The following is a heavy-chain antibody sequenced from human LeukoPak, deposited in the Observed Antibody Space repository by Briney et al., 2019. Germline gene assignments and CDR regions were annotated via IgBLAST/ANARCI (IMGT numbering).Heavy chain of an antibody. Sequence: SETLSLTCTVSGGFFSTYYWSWIRQPPGKGLEWIGYIYYSGSTNYNPSLKSRVTISVDTSKNQFSLKLSSVTAADTAVYYCARGQPKFSSSSPWFDPWGQGTLVTVSS. CDR2: IYYSGST. CDR1: GGFFSTYY. V-gene: IGHV4-59*01. D-gene: IGHD6-6*01. J-gene: IGHJ5*02. CDR3: ARGQPKFSSSSPWFDP.